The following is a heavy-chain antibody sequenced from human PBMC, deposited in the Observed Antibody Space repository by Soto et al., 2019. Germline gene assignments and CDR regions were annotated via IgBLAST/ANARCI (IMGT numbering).Heavy chain of an antibody. J-gene: IGHJ5*02. CDR3: ARVTVDTAIWSLDP. D-gene: IGHD5-18*01. Sequence: SVKVSCKASGGTFSSYAISWVRQAPGQGLEWMGRVIPSFGTANYAQKFQGRVTMTRDASTSTAYMELSSLRSEDTAVYYCARVTVDTAIWSLDPWGQGTLVTVSS. CDR1: GGTFSSYA. V-gene: IGHV1-69*05. CDR2: VIPSFGTA.